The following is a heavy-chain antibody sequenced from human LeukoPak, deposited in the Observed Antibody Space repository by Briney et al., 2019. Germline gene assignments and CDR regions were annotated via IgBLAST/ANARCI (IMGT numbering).Heavy chain of an antibody. CDR3: AKGLAYCGGDCYSGYYYYYMDV. CDR2: ISGSGGST. J-gene: IGHJ6*03. V-gene: IGHV3-23*01. D-gene: IGHD2-21*02. Sequence: GGSLRLSCAASGFSVSSEYMSWVRQAPGKGLEWVSAISGSGGSTYYADSVKGRSTISRDNSKNTLYLQMNSLRAEDTAVYYCAKGLAYCGGDCYSGYYYYYMDVWGKGTTVTVSS. CDR1: GFSVSSEY.